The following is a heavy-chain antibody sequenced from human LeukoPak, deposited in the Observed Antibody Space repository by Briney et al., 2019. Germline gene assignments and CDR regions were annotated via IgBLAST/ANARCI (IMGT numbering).Heavy chain of an antibody. CDR3: ARGGHYDYVWGSFRYSDY. J-gene: IGHJ4*02. D-gene: IGHD3-16*02. V-gene: IGHV1-2*02. CDR2: INPNSGGT. CDR1: GYTFTGYY. Sequence: ASVKVSCKASGYTFTGYYMHWVRQAPGQGPEWMGWINPNSGGTNSAQKFKGRLTMTRDTSISTAYMELSGLRSDDTAVYYCARGGHYDYVWGSFRYSDYWGQGTLVTVSS.